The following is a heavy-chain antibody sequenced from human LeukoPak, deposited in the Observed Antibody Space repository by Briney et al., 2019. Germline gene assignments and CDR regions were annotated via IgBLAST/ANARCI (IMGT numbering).Heavy chain of an antibody. CDR3: ARVGYCSSTSCYDGWFDP. Sequence: SVKVSCKASGGTFSSYAISWVRQAPGQGLEWMGGIIPIFGTANYAQKFQGRVTITTDESTSTAYMELSSLRSEDTAVYYCARVGYCSSTSCYDGWFDPWGQGTLVTVSS. V-gene: IGHV1-69*05. D-gene: IGHD2-2*03. CDR2: IIPIFGTA. CDR1: GGTFSSYA. J-gene: IGHJ5*02.